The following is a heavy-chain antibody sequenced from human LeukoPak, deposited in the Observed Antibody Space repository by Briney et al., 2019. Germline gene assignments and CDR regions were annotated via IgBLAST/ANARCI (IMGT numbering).Heavy chain of an antibody. J-gene: IGHJ4*02. D-gene: IGHD4-11*01. V-gene: IGHV1-18*01. CDR2: ISTYNGNT. CDR3: ARDDYSNYQIEY. Sequence: ASVKVSCKASDYTFTSYDISWVRQAPGQGLEWMGWISTYNGNTIYAQKLQGRVTMTTDTSTSTAYMELRSLRSDDTAVYYCARDDYSNYQIEYWGQGTLVTVSS. CDR1: DYTFTSYD.